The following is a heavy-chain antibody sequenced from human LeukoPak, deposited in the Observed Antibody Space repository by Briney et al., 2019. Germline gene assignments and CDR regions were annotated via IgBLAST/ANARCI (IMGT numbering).Heavy chain of an antibody. D-gene: IGHD1-26*01. Sequence: SETLSLTCTVSGYSISSGCYWGWIRQPPGQGLEWIGSIYHSGSTYYNPSLKSRVTISVDTSKNQFSLKLSSVTAADTAVYYCARRVGATNPYFDYWGQGTLVTVSS. CDR2: IYHSGST. CDR3: ARRVGATNPYFDY. V-gene: IGHV4-38-2*02. J-gene: IGHJ4*02. CDR1: GYSISSGCY.